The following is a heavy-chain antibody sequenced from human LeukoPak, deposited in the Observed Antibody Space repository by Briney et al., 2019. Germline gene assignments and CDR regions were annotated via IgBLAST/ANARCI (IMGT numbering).Heavy chain of an antibody. Sequence: GESLRLSCAASGFTFSIYAMNWVRQAPGKGLEWVSAISGSGSSTYYADSVKGRFTISRDNSKNTLYLQMNSLRAEDTAVYYCAKQTPPYGDYDYWGQGTLVTVS. CDR2: ISGSGSST. CDR1: GFTFSIYA. V-gene: IGHV3-23*01. CDR3: AKQTPPYGDYDY. J-gene: IGHJ4*02. D-gene: IGHD4-17*01.